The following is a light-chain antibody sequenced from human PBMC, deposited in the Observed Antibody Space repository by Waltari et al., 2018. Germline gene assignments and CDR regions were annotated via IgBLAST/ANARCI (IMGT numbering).Light chain of an antibody. J-gene: IGKJ2*01. CDR3: QQYGSSVMYT. Sequence: VLTQSPDSLSLSPGERATLSCRASQSLTKRYLAWYQQKPGQAPRLLIYGASSRAAGIPDRFSDSGSGTDFTLTISRLEPEDFAVYYCQQYGSSVMYTFGQGTMLEIK. CDR1: QSLTKRY. CDR2: GAS. V-gene: IGKV3-20*01.